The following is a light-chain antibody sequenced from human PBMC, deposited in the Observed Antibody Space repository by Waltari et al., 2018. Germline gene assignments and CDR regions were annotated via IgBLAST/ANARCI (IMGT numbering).Light chain of an antibody. Sequence: IQLTQSPSSLSASVGDRVTITCRASQGISNYLAWYQQKPGKAPKLLIYAASTLQSGVPSRFSGSGSMTDFTLTISSLQPEDCATYYCQQLNSYQWTFGQGTKVEIK. V-gene: IGKV1-9*01. CDR2: AAS. CDR3: QQLNSYQWT. CDR1: QGISNY. J-gene: IGKJ1*01.